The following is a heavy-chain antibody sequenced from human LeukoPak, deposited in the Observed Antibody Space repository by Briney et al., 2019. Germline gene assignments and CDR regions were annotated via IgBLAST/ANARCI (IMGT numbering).Heavy chain of an antibody. J-gene: IGHJ6*03. V-gene: IGHV4-59*01. CDR3: ARRAYYYYMDV. Sequence: PSETLSLTCTVSGGSISSYYWSWIRQPPGKGLEWIGYIYYSGSTNYSPSLKSRVTISVDTSKNQFSLKLSSVTAADTAVYYRARRAYYYYMDVWGKGTTVTVSS. CDR2: IYYSGST. CDR1: GGSISSYY.